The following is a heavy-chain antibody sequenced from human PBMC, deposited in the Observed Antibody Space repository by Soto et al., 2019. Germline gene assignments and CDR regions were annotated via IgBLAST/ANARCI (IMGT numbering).Heavy chain of an antibody. CDR1: GGSISSYY. CDR3: ASLRRGGSYRYLAFDI. J-gene: IGHJ3*02. CDR2: IYYSGST. D-gene: IGHD3-16*02. Sequence: TLSLTCTVSGGSISSYYWSWIRQPPGKGLEWIGYIYYSGSTNYNPSLKSRVTISVDTSKNQFSLRLSSVTAADTAVYYCASLRRGGSYRYLAFDIWGQGTMVTVSS. V-gene: IGHV4-59*01.